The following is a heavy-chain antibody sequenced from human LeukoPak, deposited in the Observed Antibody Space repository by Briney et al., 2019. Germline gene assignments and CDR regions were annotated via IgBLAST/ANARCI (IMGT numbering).Heavy chain of an antibody. V-gene: IGHV3-53*01. CDR2: SHSGGTT. J-gene: IGHJ6*02. Sequence: GTSLRLSCAASGFTFSDYAIHWVRQAPGKGLEWVSVSHSGGTTYYADSVKGRFTISRDNSKNTLYLQMNSLRAEDTAVYYCARVNTARSYYYGMDVWGQGTTVTVSS. CDR1: GFTFSDYA. CDR3: ARVNTARSYYYGMDV. D-gene: IGHD5-18*01.